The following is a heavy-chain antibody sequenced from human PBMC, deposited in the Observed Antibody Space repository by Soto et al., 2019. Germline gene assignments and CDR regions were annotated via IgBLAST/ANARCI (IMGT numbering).Heavy chain of an antibody. CDR2: INTGGSPT. Sequence: GGSLRLSCTVSGFAFRHNYLTWIRQAPGKGLEWLSYINTGGSPTYYADSVKGRFTISTDIAKKSLYLQMDSLRADDTGVYYCATGGIYYETWGQGTLVTVSS. CDR3: ATGGIYYET. D-gene: IGHD1-26*01. J-gene: IGHJ5*02. CDR1: GFAFRHNY. V-gene: IGHV3-11*01.